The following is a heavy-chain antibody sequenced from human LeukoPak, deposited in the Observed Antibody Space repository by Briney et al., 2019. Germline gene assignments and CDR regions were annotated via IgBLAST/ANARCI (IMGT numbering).Heavy chain of an antibody. CDR2: INEDGGER. Sequence: PGGSLRLSCAASGFTLNRYWMSWVRQAPGKGLEWVANINEDGGERHYVDSVKGRFTISRDNAKNSLYLQMNSLRAEDTAVYYCARDRTYYYGSGSLEWGQGTLVTVSS. CDR1: GFTLNRYW. CDR3: ARDRTYYYGSGSLE. J-gene: IGHJ4*02. V-gene: IGHV3-7*01. D-gene: IGHD3-10*01.